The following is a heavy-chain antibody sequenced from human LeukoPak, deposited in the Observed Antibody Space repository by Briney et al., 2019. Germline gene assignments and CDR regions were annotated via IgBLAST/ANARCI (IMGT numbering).Heavy chain of an antibody. CDR1: GFSFSSYA. V-gene: IGHV3-23*01. D-gene: IGHD5-12*01. CDR3: AKSFGRESAYELYSFDF. J-gene: IGHJ4*02. Sequence: PGGSLRLSCAASGFSFSSYAMSWVRQAPGKGLEWVSGINSGGTTKYADSVKGRFTISRDNSQSTLYLQMNSLRAEDTAVYYCAKSFGRESAYELYSFDFWGQGTLVTVSS. CDR2: INSGGTT.